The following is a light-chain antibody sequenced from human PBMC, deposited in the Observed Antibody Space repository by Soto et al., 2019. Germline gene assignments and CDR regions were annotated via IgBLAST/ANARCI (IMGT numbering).Light chain of an antibody. J-gene: IGKJ1*01. Sequence: DIQMTQSPSTLSASVGDRVTITCRASQSISTSLAWYQQKPGKAPKVLIYKASSLESGVPSRFSGSVSGTEFTLTISSLQPDDFATDYCQHCDSYWTFGQGTKVEIK. V-gene: IGKV1-5*03. CDR3: QHCDSYWT. CDR2: KAS. CDR1: QSISTS.